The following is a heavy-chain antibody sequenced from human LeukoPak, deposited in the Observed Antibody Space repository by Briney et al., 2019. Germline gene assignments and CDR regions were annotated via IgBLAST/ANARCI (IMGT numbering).Heavy chain of an antibody. Sequence: SQTLSLTCAVYGGSFSGYYWSWIRQPPGKGLEWIGEINHSGSTNYNPSLKSRVTISVDTSKNQFSLKLSSVTAADTAVYYCARGSAAILRYFQHWGQGTLVTVSS. V-gene: IGHV4-34*01. CDR3: ARGSAAILRYFQH. CDR2: INHSGST. J-gene: IGHJ1*01. CDR1: GGSFSGYY. D-gene: IGHD2-2*02.